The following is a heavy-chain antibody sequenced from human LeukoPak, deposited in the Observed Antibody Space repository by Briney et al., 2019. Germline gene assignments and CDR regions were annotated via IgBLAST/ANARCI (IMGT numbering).Heavy chain of an antibody. CDR2: INHSGYT. Sequence: SETLSLTCAVSGVSFDDYYWSWVRQTPGKGLEWIGEINHSGYTNDSPSLKSRVTLSIDTSRKQFSLNLRSVTVADTGIYYCARMTAGHDYWGQGTLVTVSS. V-gene: IGHV4-34*01. J-gene: IGHJ4*02. CDR3: ARMTAGHDY. D-gene: IGHD2-21*02. CDR1: GVSFDDYY.